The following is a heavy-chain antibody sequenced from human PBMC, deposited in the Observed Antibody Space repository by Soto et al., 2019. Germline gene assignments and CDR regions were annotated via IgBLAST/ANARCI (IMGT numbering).Heavy chain of an antibody. CDR2: IKSKTDGGTT. D-gene: IGHD3-10*01. CDR1: GFTFSNAW. J-gene: IGHJ4*02. CDR3: TTDLGGMVRGVIIYAEYFDY. V-gene: IGHV3-15*07. Sequence: GGSLRLSCAASGFTFSNAWMNWVRQAPGKGLEWVGRIKSKTDGGTTDYAAPVKGRFTISRDDSKNTLYLQMNSLKTEDTAVYYCTTDLGGMVRGVIIYAEYFDYWGQGTLVTVSS.